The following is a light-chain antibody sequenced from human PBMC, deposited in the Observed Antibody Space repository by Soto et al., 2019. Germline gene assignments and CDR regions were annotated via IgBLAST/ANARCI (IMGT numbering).Light chain of an antibody. CDR2: DVS. V-gene: IGLV2-14*01. CDR1: SSDVGGYNY. CDR3: SSYTSSSTPYVV. J-gene: IGLJ2*01. Sequence: QSVLTQPASVSGSPGQSITISCTGTSSDVGGYNYVSWYQQYPGKAPKLMIYDVSNRPSGVSNRFSGSKSANTASLTISGLQAEDEADYYCSSYTSSSTPYVVFGGGTKVTVL.